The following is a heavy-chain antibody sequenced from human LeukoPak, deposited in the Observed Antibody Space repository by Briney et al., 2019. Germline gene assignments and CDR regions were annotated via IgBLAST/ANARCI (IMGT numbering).Heavy chain of an antibody. CDR2: ISDSGGST. D-gene: IGHD2-15*01. Sequence: PGGSLRHFLEASGFPLSSYAMRWVRQAPGKGLEWVSVISDSGGSTYYADSVKGRFTISRDNSKNTLYLQMNSLRAEDTAVYYCAYGTRASCYSDFDYWGQGTLVTVSS. CDR1: GFPLSSYA. J-gene: IGHJ4*02. CDR3: AYGTRASCYSDFDY. V-gene: IGHV3-23*01.